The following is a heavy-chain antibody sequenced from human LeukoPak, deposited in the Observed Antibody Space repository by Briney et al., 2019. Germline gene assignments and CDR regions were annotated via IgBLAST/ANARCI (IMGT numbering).Heavy chain of an antibody. CDR1: GGSISSSSYY. Sequence: LSLTCTVSGGSISSSSYYWGWIRQAPGKGLEWVSYISSSGSTIYYADSVKGRFTISRDNAKNSLYLQMNSLRAEDTAVYYCARRTYYYDSSGYYDDAFDIWGQGTMVTVSS. J-gene: IGHJ3*02. V-gene: IGHV3-11*01. CDR2: ISSSGSTI. D-gene: IGHD3-22*01. CDR3: ARRTYYYDSSGYYDDAFDI.